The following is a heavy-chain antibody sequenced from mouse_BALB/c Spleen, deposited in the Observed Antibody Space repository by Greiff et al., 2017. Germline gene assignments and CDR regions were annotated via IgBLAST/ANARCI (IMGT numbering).Heavy chain of an antibody. CDR3: ARLPYYYGSSGHYFDY. D-gene: IGHD1-1*01. J-gene: IGHJ2*01. V-gene: IGHV5-6*01. Sequence: EVQRVESGGDLVKPGGSLKLSCAASGFTFSSYGMSWVRQTPDKRLEWVATISSGGSYTYYPDSVKGRFTISRDNAKNTLYLQMSSLKSEDTAMYYCARLPYYYGSSGHYFDYWGQGTTLTVSS. CDR1: GFTFSSYG. CDR2: ISSGGSYT.